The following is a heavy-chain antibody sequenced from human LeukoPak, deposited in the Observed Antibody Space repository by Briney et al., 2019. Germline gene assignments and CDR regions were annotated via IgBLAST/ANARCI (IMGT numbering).Heavy chain of an antibody. D-gene: IGHD3-10*01. CDR2: IYYSGST. CDR1: GGSISSSSYY. J-gene: IGHJ4*02. CDR3: ARGSPKSSKYYYGSGSWIDY. V-gene: IGHV4-39*07. Sequence: SETLSLTCTVSGGSISSSSYYWGWIRQPPGKGLEWIGSIYYSGSTYYNPSLKSRVTISVDTSKNQFSLKLSSVTAADTAVYYCARGSPKSSKYYYGSGSWIDYWGQGTLVTVSS.